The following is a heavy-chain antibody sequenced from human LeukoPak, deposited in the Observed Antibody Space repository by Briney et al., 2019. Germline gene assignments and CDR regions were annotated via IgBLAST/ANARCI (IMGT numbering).Heavy chain of an antibody. CDR3: ARAAPYGGNSRPFDY. J-gene: IGHJ4*02. D-gene: IGHD4-23*01. CDR1: GYTFTSYG. Sequence: ASVKVSCKASGYTFTSYGISWVRQAPGQGLEWMGWISAHNGNTNYAQKLQGRVTMTTDTSTSTAYMELRSLRSDDTAVYYCARAAPYGGNSRPFDYWGQGTLVTVSS. CDR2: ISAHNGNT. V-gene: IGHV1-18*01.